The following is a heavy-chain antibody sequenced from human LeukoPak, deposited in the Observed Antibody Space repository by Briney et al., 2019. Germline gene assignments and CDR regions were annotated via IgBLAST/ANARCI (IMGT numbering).Heavy chain of an antibody. CDR2: INPNSGGT. D-gene: IGHD4-23*01. CDR1: GYTYTGYY. V-gene: IGHV1-2*02. CDR3: ARVDYGGNSGDY. Sequence: GASVKVSCKASGYTYTGYYMHWVRQAPGQGLEWMGWINPNSGGTNYAQKFQGRVTMTRDTSISTAYMELSRLRSDDTAVYYCARVDYGGNSGDYWGQGTLVTVSS. J-gene: IGHJ4*02.